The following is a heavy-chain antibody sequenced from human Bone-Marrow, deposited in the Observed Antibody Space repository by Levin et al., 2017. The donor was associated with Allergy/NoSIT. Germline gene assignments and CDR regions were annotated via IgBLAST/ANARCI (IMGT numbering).Heavy chain of an antibody. J-gene: IGHJ4*02. D-gene: IGHD3-16*01. Sequence: SQTLSLTCAVSGGSISSGGYSWSWIRQPPGKGLEWIGYIYYSGSTNYNPSLKSRVTISVDTSKNQFSLKLSSVTAADTAVYYCARRTAKKVMDYWGQGTLVTVSS. CDR3: ARRTAKKVMDY. V-gene: IGHV4-30-4*07. CDR2: IYYSGST. CDR1: GGSISSGGYS.